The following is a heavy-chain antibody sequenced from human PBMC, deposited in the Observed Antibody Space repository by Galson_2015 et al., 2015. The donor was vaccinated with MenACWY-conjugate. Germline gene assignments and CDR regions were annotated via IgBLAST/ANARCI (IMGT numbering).Heavy chain of an antibody. Sequence: SLRLSCAASGFTFNQYWMHWVRQAPGKGLVWVSRISPDGSVTNYADSVKGRFTLSRDNAKNTLYLQMNSLRGDDTAVYYCTRGNVGYGRSAPGGQEPWSPSPQ. V-gene: IGHV3-74*01. D-gene: IGHD5-12*01. CDR3: TRGNVGYGRSAP. CDR2: ISPDGSVT. CDR1: GFTFNQYW. J-gene: IGHJ5*02.